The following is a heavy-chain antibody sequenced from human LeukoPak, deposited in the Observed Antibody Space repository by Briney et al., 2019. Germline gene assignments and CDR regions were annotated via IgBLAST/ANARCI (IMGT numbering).Heavy chain of an antibody. J-gene: IGHJ4*02. CDR1: GFTYRYSW. Sequence: GRSLRLSCVATGFTYRYSWLGWARQAPGEGLEWVGRIKSETESGTTDYAAHVKGRFTISRDDSKDTLYLQMNSLKPEDTAGYYCTTRGGSISIFYYCGAGALGSVSS. V-gene: IGHV3-15*01. CDR2: IKSETESGTT. CDR3: TTRGGSISIFYY. D-gene: IGHD1-26*01.